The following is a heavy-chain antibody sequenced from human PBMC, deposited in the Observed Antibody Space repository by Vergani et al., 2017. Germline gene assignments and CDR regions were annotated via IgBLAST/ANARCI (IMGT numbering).Heavy chain of an antibody. D-gene: IGHD3-10*01. J-gene: IGHJ4*02. CDR1: GFTVGSNY. V-gene: IGHV3-66*02. CDR2: IYSGGST. Sequence: EVQLVESGGGLVQPGGSLRLSCAASGFTVGSNYMSWVRQAPGKGLEWVSVIYSGGSTYYADSVKGRFTISRDNSKNTLYLQMNSLRAEDTAVYYCARETLPGWFGESAFDYWGQGTLVTVSS. CDR3: ARETLPGWFGESAFDY.